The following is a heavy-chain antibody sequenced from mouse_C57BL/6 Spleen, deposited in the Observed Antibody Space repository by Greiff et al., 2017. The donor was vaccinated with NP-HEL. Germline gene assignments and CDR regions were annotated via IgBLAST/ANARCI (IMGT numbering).Heavy chain of an antibody. J-gene: IGHJ1*03. V-gene: IGHV1-39*01. CDR1: GYSFTDYN. CDR2: INPNYGTT. Sequence: VQLQQSGPELVKPGASVKISCKASGYSFTDYNMNWVKQSNGKSLEWIGVINPNYGTTSYNQKFKGKATLTVDQSSSTAYMQLNSLTSEDSAVYYCASREGRVYYWYFDVWGTGTTVTVSS. CDR3: ASREGRVYYWYFDV.